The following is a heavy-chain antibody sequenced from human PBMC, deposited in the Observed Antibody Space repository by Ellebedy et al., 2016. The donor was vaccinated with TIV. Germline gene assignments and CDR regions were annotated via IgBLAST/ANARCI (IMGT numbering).Heavy chain of an antibody. D-gene: IGHD3-9*01. J-gene: IGHJ4*02. Sequence: SGTLSLTCNVSGGSIRSIGHYWGWIRQPPGKGLEWIGSSYNSGSPFYSRSLKSRITISVDTSKSQLSLKLSSVTAADTAVYYCPISIYDILTGEGGLDYWGQGILVTVSS. V-gene: IGHV4-39*07. CDR2: SYNSGSP. CDR1: GGSIRSIGHY. CDR3: PISIYDILTGEGGLDY.